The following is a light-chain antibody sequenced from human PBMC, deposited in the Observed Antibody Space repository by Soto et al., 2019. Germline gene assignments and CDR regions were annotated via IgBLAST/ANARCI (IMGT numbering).Light chain of an antibody. Sequence: AIRMTQSPSSLSASTGDRVTITCRASQGISSYLAWYQQKPGKAPKLLIYAASSLQSGVPSRFSGSGSGTDFTLTISSLQPEDFATYYCQQANSFPPWTFGQGTKVDIK. CDR1: QGISSY. CDR2: AAS. V-gene: IGKV1-8*01. CDR3: QQANSFPPWT. J-gene: IGKJ1*01.